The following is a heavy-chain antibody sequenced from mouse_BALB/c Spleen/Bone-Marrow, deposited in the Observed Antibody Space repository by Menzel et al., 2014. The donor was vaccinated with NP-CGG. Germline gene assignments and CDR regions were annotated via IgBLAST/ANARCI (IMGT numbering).Heavy chain of an antibody. CDR1: GYTFSSYW. Sequence: VQLQQSGAELMKPGASMKISCKATGYTFSSYWIEWVKQRPGHGLEWIGEILPGSGSTNYNEQFKGKATFTADASSSTAYMGLSSLTSEDSAVYYCARFYYGNPTGYFDYWGQGTTLTVSS. CDR3: ARFYYGNPTGYFDY. D-gene: IGHD2-1*01. J-gene: IGHJ2*01. V-gene: IGHV1-9*01. CDR2: ILPGSGST.